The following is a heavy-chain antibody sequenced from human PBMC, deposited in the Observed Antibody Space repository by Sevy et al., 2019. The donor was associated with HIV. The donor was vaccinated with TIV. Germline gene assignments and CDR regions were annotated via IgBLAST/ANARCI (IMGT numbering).Heavy chain of an antibody. Sequence: GGSLRLSCAASGFTFRNYAMHWVRQAPGKGLEWVAVISNDITKAYYADSVRGRFTISRDNSKNTLYLQMNSLRPEDTAMYYCAKDGGIGYTDFDYWGQRTLVTVSS. J-gene: IGHJ4*02. CDR2: ISNDITKA. D-gene: IGHD5-12*01. V-gene: IGHV3-30*04. CDR1: GFTFRNYA. CDR3: AKDGGIGYTDFDY.